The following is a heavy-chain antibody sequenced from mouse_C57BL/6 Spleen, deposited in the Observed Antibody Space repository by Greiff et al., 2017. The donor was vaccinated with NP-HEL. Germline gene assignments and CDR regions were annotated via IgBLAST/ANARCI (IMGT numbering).Heavy chain of an antibody. V-gene: IGHV14-4*01. J-gene: IGHJ3*01. CDR2: IDPENGDT. CDR1: GFNIKDDY. Sequence: EVQLQQSGAELVRPGASVKLSCTASGFNIKDDYMHWVKQRPEQGLEWIGWIDPENGDTEYASKFQGKATITADTSSNTAYLQLSSLTSEDTAVYYCTTMGSTMVTTGFAYWGQGTLVTVSA. CDR3: TTMGSTMVTTGFAY. D-gene: IGHD2-2*01.